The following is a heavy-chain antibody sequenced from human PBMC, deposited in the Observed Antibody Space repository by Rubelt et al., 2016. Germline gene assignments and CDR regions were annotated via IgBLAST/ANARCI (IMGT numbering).Heavy chain of an antibody. J-gene: IGHJ5*02. CDR2: IYPGDSDT. CDR3: ARVTTVTNDNWFDP. D-gene: IGHD4-17*01. V-gene: IGHV5-51*01. CDR1: GYSFTSYW. Sequence: EVQLVQPGAEVKKPGESLKISCKGSGYSFTSYWIGWVRQMPGKGLEWMGIIYPGDSDTRYSRAYQGQVTISADKSISTAYLQWSSLKASDTAMYYCARVTTVTNDNWFDPWGQGTLVTVSS.